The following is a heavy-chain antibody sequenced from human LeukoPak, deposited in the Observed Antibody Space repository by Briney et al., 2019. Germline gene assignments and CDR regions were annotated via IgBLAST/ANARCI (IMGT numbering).Heavy chain of an antibody. D-gene: IGHD4-17*01. V-gene: IGHV4-31*03. J-gene: IGHJ3*02. CDR3: ARETNYGVRRAFDI. CDR1: GGSISSGGYY. Sequence: SETLSLTCTVSGGSISSGGYYWSWLRQRPGKGLEWIGYIYYSGSTYYNPSLKSRLTISVDTSKNQFSLKLSSVTAADTAVYYCARETNYGVRRAFDIWGQGTMVTVSS. CDR2: IYYSGST.